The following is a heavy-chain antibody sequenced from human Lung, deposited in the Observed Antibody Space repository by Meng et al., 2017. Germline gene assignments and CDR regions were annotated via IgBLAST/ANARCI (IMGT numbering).Heavy chain of an antibody. CDR1: GGSFSGYY. CDR2: IIDSGST. D-gene: IGHD6-19*01. Sequence: QVNLQQWAAGVLKPSKTQSLSCAVYGGSFSGYYWSWLRQPPGKGLEWIGEIIDSGSTNYNPSLKSRVTISVDTSKNQFSLRVTSVTAADRAVYYCVRRTYSSGWYFDYWGQGTLVTVPS. V-gene: IGHV4-34*02. J-gene: IGHJ4*02. CDR3: VRRTYSSGWYFDY.